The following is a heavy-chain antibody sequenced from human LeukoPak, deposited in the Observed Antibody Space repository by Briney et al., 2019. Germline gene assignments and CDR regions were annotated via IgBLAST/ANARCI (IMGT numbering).Heavy chain of an antibody. V-gene: IGHV1-8*02. CDR3: ARAPITKDAPGYSSGWYSY. J-gene: IGHJ4*02. Sequence: ASVKVSCKASGYTFTSYDINWVRQTTGQGLEWMGWMNPNSGNTGYAQKFQGRVTMTRNTSISTAYMELSSLRSEDTAVYYCARAPITKDAPGYSSGWYSYWGQGTLVTVSS. CDR1: GYTFTSYD. D-gene: IGHD6-19*01. CDR2: MNPNSGNT.